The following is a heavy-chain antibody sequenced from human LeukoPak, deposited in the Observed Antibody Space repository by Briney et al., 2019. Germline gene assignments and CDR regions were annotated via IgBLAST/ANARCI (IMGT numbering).Heavy chain of an antibody. CDR2: ISGSGDST. CDR1: GFTFSNYA. Sequence: GGSLRLSCAASGFTFSNYAMSWVRQAPGKGLEWVSSISGSGDSTHYADSVEGRFTISRDNSKNTLFLQMNSLRAEDTAVYYCAKLGGQEVYNYYVGVWGKGTTVAVSS. V-gene: IGHV3-23*01. J-gene: IGHJ6*03. CDR3: AKLGGQEVYNYYVGV. D-gene: IGHD3-16*01.